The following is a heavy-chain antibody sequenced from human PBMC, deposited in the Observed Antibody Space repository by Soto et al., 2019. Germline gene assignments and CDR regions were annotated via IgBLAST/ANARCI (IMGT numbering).Heavy chain of an antibody. J-gene: IGHJ4*02. Sequence: SLKVACKASGGTFSSYAISWVLQAPGQGLEWMGGIIPIFGTANYAQKFQGRVTITADESTSTAYMELSSLRSEDTAVYYCAFTYYDFWSGYYPFDYWGQGTLVTVS. D-gene: IGHD3-3*01. V-gene: IGHV1-69*13. CDR1: GGTFSSYA. CDR2: IIPIFGTA. CDR3: AFTYYDFWSGYYPFDY.